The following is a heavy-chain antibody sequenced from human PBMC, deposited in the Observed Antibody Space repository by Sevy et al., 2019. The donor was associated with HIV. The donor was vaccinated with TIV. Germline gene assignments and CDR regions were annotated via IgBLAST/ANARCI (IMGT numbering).Heavy chain of an antibody. D-gene: IGHD5-12*01. J-gene: IGHJ4*02. CDR2: IYHTGTT. CDR1: GDSMTSFFY. CDR3: ARELYSGHYGY. Sequence: SETLSLTCVVSGDSMTSFFYWGWIRQSPGKGLQWIGSIYHTGTTYYNPSLKSRVTISIDTSQNQFSRRLRSVTAADTAVYYCARELYSGHYGYWGQGTLVTVSS. V-gene: IGHV4-38-2*02.